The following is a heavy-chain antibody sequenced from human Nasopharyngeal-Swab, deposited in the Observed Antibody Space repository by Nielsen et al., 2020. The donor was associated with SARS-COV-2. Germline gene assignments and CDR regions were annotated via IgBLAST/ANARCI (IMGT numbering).Heavy chain of an antibody. CDR2: ISGSGDTT. J-gene: IGHJ4*01. D-gene: IGHD6-13*01. V-gene: IGHV3-23*01. Sequence: GESLKISCAASGFTFSSYAMSWVRQAPGKGLEWVSIISGSGDTTYYADSVKDRFTISRDNSKNMLYLQMHSLRAEDTAIYYCAKDVGTAASGTVYWGQGTLVTVSS. CDR3: AKDVGTAASGTVY. CDR1: GFTFSSYA.